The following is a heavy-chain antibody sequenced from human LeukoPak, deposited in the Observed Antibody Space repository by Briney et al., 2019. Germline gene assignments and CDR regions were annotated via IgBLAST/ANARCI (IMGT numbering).Heavy chain of an antibody. D-gene: IGHD3-3*01. CDR2: IRYDGSNK. CDR3: AKDRLEWLLYGNWFDP. V-gene: IGHV3-30*02. J-gene: IGHJ5*02. Sequence: GGSLRLSCAASGFTFSSYGMHWVRQAPGKGLEWVAFIRYDGSNKYYADSVKGRFTISRDNSKNTLYLQMNSLRAEDTAVYYCAKDRLEWLLYGNWFDPWGQGTLVTVSS. CDR1: GFTFSSYG.